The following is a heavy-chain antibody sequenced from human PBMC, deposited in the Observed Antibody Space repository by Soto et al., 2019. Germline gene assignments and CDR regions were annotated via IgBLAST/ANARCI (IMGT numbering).Heavy chain of an antibody. CDR3: ARDQRGDPVWIDY. CDR2: IYYSGST. V-gene: IGHV4-59*11. Sequence: SQTLPLPCTVFGGSISNHYWSLILQPPGKGLEWIGYIYYSGSTNYNPSLKSRVTISVDTSKNQFSLKLSSVTAADTAVYYCARDQRGDPVWIDYWGQGTLVTVSS. CDR1: GGSISNHY. D-gene: IGHD3-16*01. J-gene: IGHJ4*02.